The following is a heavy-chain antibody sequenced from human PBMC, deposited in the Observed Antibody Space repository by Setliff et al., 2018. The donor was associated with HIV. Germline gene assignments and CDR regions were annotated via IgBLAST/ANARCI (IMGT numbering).Heavy chain of an antibody. J-gene: IGHJ5*02. Sequence: ASETLSLTCTVSGGSISSGGYYWNWIRQHPGEGLEWIGYIYYSGSTYLNPSLKSRVTILVDTSKNQFSLELTSVTAADTAVYYCARYVFGDVNWFDPWGQGTLVTVSS. CDR1: GGSISSGGYY. CDR2: IYYSGST. D-gene: IGHD3-3*01. CDR3: ARYVFGDVNWFDP. V-gene: IGHV4-31*03.